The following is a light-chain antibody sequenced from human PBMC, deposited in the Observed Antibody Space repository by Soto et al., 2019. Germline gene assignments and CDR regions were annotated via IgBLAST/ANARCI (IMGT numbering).Light chain of an antibody. CDR3: QQYNDWLGT. V-gene: IGKV3-15*01. CDR1: QSVLRN. J-gene: IGKJ3*01. CDR2: DAS. Sequence: EIGMTQSPATLSVSPGERATLSCRTSQSVLRNLAWYQQKPGQAPRLLIYDASTRATGIPARFSGSGSGTEFTLTISSLQSEDFAVYYCQQYNDWLGTFGPGTKVHLK.